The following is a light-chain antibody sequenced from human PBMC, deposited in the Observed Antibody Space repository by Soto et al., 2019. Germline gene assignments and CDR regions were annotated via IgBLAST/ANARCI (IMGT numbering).Light chain of an antibody. CDR3: GSYTRSYTWV. V-gene: IGLV2-14*01. Sequence: QSVLTQPASVSGSPGQSITISCTGTSSDVGDDNFVSWYQQHPGKAPKLMIYEVSNRPSGVSNRFSGSKSGNTASLTISGLQAEDEADYYCGSYTRSYTWVFGGGTKLIVL. J-gene: IGLJ3*02. CDR1: SSDVGDDNF. CDR2: EVS.